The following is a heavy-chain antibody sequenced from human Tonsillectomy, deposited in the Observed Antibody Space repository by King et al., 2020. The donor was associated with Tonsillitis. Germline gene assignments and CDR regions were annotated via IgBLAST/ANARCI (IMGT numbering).Heavy chain of an antibody. D-gene: IGHD1-26*01. Sequence: VQLVESGGGLVQPGGSLRLSCAASGFTFSSYEMSWVRQAPGKGLEWVSYISSSGSIIYYADSVKGRFTISRDNAKNSLYLQMNSLRAEDTAVYYLASGEVGPLFDSWGQGTLVTVSS. J-gene: IGHJ4*02. CDR2: ISSSGSII. CDR3: ASGEVGPLFDS. CDR1: GFTFSSYE. V-gene: IGHV3-48*03.